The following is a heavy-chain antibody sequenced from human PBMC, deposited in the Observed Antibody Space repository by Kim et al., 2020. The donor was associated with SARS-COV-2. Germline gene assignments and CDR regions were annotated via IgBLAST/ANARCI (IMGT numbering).Heavy chain of an antibody. Sequence: GGSLRLSCAVSGFIFSGFGMHWVRQAPGKGLEWVGGISYDGTNKFYADSVKGRFTLSRDNSRNTMYLQMSSLRVEDTAVYYCATCHLQYCSDASYFEYWGQGTLVTVSS. CDR3: ATCHLQYCSDASYFEY. J-gene: IGHJ4*02. CDR2: ISYDGTNK. CDR1: GFIFSGFG. D-gene: IGHD2-15*01. V-gene: IGHV3-30*03.